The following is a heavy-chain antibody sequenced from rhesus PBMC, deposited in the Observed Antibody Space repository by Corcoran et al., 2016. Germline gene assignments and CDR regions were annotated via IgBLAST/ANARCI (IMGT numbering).Heavy chain of an antibody. CDR2: IYGNSAST. V-gene: IGHV4-127*01. Sequence: VQLVESGGGLVQPGGSLRLSCAASGFTFSSYGMSWVRQAPGKGLDWIGYIYGNSASTNYNPSLKNRVTISKDTSKNQFSLKLSSVTAAYTAVYYCAREDYYDSGYVPWGQGVLVTVSS. CDR1: GFTFSSYG. D-gene: IGHD3-28*01. CDR3: AREDYYDSGYVP. J-gene: IGHJ4*01.